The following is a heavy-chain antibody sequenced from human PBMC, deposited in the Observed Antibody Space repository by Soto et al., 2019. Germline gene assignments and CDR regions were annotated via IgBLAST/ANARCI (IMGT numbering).Heavy chain of an antibody. CDR2: IYYSGST. CDR3: ARMITGTTALPDY. J-gene: IGHJ4*02. Sequence: PPETLSLTCTVSGGSISSGDYYWSWIRQPPGKGLEWIGYIYYSGSTYYNPSLKSRVTISIDTSKNQFSLKLSSVTAADTAVYYCARMITGTTALPDYWGQGTLVTVSS. D-gene: IGHD1-7*01. V-gene: IGHV4-30-4*01. CDR1: GGSISSGDYY.